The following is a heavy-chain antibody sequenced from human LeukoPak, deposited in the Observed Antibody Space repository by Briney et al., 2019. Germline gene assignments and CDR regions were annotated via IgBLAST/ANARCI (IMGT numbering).Heavy chain of an antibody. V-gene: IGHV3-53*01. CDR3: AKKGQADDYGKPD. CDR1: GLIVSDDY. Sequence: GGSLRLSCVASGLIVSDDYMSWVRQAPGKGLEWVSVIYSGGTTYYADSVKGRFTISRDNSKNTLYLQMNSLRADDTAVYYCAKKGQADDYGKPDWGQGTLVTVSS. D-gene: IGHD4-17*01. CDR2: IYSGGTT. J-gene: IGHJ4*02.